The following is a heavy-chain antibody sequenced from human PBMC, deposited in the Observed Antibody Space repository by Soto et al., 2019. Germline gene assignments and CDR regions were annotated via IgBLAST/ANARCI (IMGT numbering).Heavy chain of an antibody. J-gene: IGHJ4*02. CDR2: INHSGST. CDR3: ARVMAAACFDY. CDR1: GGSFSGYY. D-gene: IGHD6-13*01. V-gene: IGHV4-34*01. Sequence: PSETLSLTCAVYGGSFSGYYWSWIRQPPGKGLEWIGEINHSGSTNYNPSLKSRVTISVDTSKNQFSLKLSSVTAADTAVYYCARVMAAACFDYWGQGTLVTVSS.